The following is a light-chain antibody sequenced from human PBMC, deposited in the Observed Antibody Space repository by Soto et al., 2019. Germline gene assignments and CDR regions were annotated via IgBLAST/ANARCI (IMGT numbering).Light chain of an antibody. CDR1: QSVSSN. CDR3: QQYNNWRT. V-gene: IGKV3-15*01. J-gene: IGKJ1*01. Sequence: EIVMTQSPATLSMSPGERATLSCRASQSVSSNLAWYQQKPGQAPRLLIHDASTRATGTPARFGGSGSGTEFTLTISSLQSEDSAVYYCQQYNNWRTFGQGTKVEIK. CDR2: DAS.